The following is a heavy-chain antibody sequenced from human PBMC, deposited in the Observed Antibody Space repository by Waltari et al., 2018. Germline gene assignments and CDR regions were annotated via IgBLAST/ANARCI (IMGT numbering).Heavy chain of an antibody. CDR2: INHSGST. V-gene: IGHV4-34*01. J-gene: IGHJ4*02. CDR1: GGSFSGYY. D-gene: IGHD6-6*01. CDR3: ARTRYSSSSPLDY. Sequence: QVQLQQWGAGLLKPSETLSLTCAVYGGSFSGYYWSWIRQPPGKGLEWIVEINHSGSTNYNPSLRSRVTISVDTAKNQFSLKLSSVTAADTAVYYCARTRYSSSSPLDYWGQGTLVTVSS.